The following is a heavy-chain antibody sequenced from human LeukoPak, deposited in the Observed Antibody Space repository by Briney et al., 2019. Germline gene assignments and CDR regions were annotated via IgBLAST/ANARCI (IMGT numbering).Heavy chain of an antibody. CDR2: ISAYNSNT. CDR1: GYTFTSYG. Sequence: ASVKVSCKASGYTFTSYGISWVRQAPGQGLEWMGWISAYNSNTNYAQKLQGRVTMTTDTSTSTAYMELRSLRSDDTAVYYCARVEVVPAATPTRYYDFWSGYYNPHYYYYMDVWGKGTTVTVSS. V-gene: IGHV1-18*01. J-gene: IGHJ6*03. CDR3: ARVEVVPAATPTRYYDFWSGYYNPHYYYYMDV. D-gene: IGHD3-3*01.